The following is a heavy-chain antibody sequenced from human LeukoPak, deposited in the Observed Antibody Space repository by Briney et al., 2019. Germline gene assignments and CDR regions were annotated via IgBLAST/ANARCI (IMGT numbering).Heavy chain of an antibody. CDR2: ISYSGST. D-gene: IGHD3-3*01. CDR3: ARRKEIFGVEAYYYYYMDV. CDR1: GDSISSTTYY. Sequence: RPSETLSLTCTVSGDSISSTTYYWAWIRHPPGKGPEWIGSISYSGSTYYNSSLKSRVTISVDTSKNQFSLKLSSVTAADTAVYYCARRKEIFGVEAYYYYYMDVWGKGTTVTVSS. J-gene: IGHJ6*03. V-gene: IGHV4-39*07.